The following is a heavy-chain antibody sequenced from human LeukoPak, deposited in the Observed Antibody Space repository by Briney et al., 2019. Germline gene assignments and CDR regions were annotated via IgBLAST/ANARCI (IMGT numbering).Heavy chain of an antibody. CDR3: ARGSGSYLGVFDY. Sequence: PGGSLRLSCAASGFTFSSYSMNWVRQAPGKGLEWVSSISSSSSYIYYADSVKGRFTISRDNAKNSLYLQMNSLRAEDTAVYYCARGSGSYLGVFDYWGQGTLVTVSS. CDR1: GFTFSSYS. J-gene: IGHJ4*02. V-gene: IGHV3-21*01. CDR2: ISSSSSYI. D-gene: IGHD1-26*01.